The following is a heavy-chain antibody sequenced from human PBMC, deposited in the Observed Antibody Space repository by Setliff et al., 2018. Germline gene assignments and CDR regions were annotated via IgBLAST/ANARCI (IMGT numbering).Heavy chain of an antibody. CDR3: ARDNRARHYMDV. D-gene: IGHD3-10*01. Sequence: NPSETLSLTCAVSGYSISSGFSWVWIRQSPGKGLEWIGRILFSGDTYHNPSLNSRVTISADTSKNQFSLNLSSVTAADTAVYYCARDNRARHYMDVWGKGTTVTVSS. J-gene: IGHJ6*03. CDR1: GYSISSGFS. CDR2: ILFSGDT. V-gene: IGHV4-38-2*02.